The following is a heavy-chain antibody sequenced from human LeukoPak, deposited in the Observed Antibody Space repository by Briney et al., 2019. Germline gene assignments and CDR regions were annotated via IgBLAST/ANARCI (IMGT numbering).Heavy chain of an antibody. CDR3: ARRLGLGYGDYESAFDI. Sequence: SVKVSCKASEGTFRSYAISWVRQAPGQGLEWMGRIIPIFGTANYAQKFQGRVTITTDESTSTAYMELSSLRSEDTAVYYCARRLGLGYGDYESAFDIWGQGTMVTVSS. D-gene: IGHD4-17*01. V-gene: IGHV1-69*05. CDR2: IIPIFGTA. J-gene: IGHJ3*02. CDR1: EGTFRSYA.